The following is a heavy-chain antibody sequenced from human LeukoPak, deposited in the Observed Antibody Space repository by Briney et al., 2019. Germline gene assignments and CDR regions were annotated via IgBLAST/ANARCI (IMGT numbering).Heavy chain of an antibody. Sequence: GGSLRLSCAASGFTFTTYRMNWVRQAPGKGREWISYISSSSTTIYYADSVKGRFTISRDNAKNSLYLQMNSLRAEDTAVYYCACSSWYSFPPYWGQGTQVTVSS. CDR2: ISSSSTTI. CDR3: ACSSWYSFPPY. V-gene: IGHV3-48*04. D-gene: IGHD6-13*01. CDR1: GFTFTTYR. J-gene: IGHJ4*02.